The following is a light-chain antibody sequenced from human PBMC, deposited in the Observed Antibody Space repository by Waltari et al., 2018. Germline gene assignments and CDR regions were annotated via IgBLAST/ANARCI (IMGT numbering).Light chain of an antibody. V-gene: IGLV2-11*01. Sequence: QSALTQPRSVSGSPGQSVTLSCTGTSRDVGTYVYIFWYQQYPGKAPKLLLYDVNKRPSGVPDRFSGSKSGNTASLTISGLQAEDEADYYCCSYAGSYTYVFGSGTKVTVL. CDR2: DVN. CDR1: SRDVGTYVY. CDR3: CSYAGSYTYV. J-gene: IGLJ6*01.